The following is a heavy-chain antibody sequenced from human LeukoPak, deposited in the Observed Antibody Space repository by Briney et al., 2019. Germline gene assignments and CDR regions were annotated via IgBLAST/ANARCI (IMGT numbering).Heavy chain of an antibody. D-gene: IGHD2-15*01. Sequence: PGGSLRLSCAASGFTFSSYGMHWVRQAPGKGLEWVAVIWYDGSNKYYADSVKGRFTISRDNSKNTLYLQMNSLRAEDAAVYYCAKGNLERAATYYYYYYYMDVWGKGTTVTVSS. CDR1: GFTFSSYG. V-gene: IGHV3-33*06. CDR3: AKGNLERAATYYYYYYYMDV. CDR2: IWYDGSNK. J-gene: IGHJ6*03.